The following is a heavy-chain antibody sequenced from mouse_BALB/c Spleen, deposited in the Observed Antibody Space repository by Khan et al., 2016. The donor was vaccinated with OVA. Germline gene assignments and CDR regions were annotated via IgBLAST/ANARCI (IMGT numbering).Heavy chain of an antibody. CDR1: GYSFTSYW. Sequence: QVQLQQSGAELVRPGASVKLSCKASGYSFTSYWMNWVKQRPGQGLEWIGMIHPSVSEPRLNQKFKDMATLTVDKSSSPAYMQVTSPNSEDSEVSYCARGDDGYWFAYWGQGTLVTVSA. D-gene: IGHD2-3*01. CDR3: ARGDDGYWFAY. V-gene: IGHV1S82*01. J-gene: IGHJ3*01. CDR2: IHPSVSEP.